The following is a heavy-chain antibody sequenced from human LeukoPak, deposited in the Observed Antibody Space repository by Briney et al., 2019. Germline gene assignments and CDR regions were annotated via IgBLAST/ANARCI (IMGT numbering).Heavy chain of an antibody. CDR2: ISYDGSNK. D-gene: IGHD6-13*01. V-gene: IGHV3-30*03. Sequence: GGSLRLSCAASGFTFSSYGMHWVRQAPGKGLEWVAVISYDGSNKYYADSVKGRFTISRDNSKNTLYLQMNSLRAEDTAVYYCARGIAAPNWFDPWGQGTLVTVSS. CDR3: ARGIAAPNWFDP. CDR1: GFTFSSYG. J-gene: IGHJ5*02.